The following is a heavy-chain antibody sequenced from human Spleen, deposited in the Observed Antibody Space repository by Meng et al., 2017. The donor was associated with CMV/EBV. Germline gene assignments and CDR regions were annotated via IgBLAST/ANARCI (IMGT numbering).Heavy chain of an antibody. Sequence: GESLKISCAASGFTFREYPMHLVRQVAGKGLQWLSLINKYGADIKYADSVKGRFIISRENSKNSLYLEMTNVRGDDTAIYYCAKGAGYYGSGTFDTWGVGTLVTVSS. CDR3: AKGAGYYGSGTFDT. V-gene: IGHV3-43*01. CDR2: INKYGADI. J-gene: IGHJ4*02. D-gene: IGHD3-10*01. CDR1: GFTFREYP.